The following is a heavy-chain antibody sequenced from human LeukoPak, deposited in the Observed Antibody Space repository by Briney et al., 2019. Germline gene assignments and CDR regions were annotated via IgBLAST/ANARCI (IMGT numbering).Heavy chain of an antibody. V-gene: IGHV4-38-2*02. Sequence: PSETLSLTCTVSGYSISSGYYCGWIRQPPGKGLEWIGSIYHSGSTYYNPSLKSRVTISVDTSKNQFSLKLSSVTAADTAVYYCARDGRDSSGYFAFDIWGQGTMVTVSS. CDR1: GYSISSGYY. D-gene: IGHD3-22*01. CDR2: IYHSGST. J-gene: IGHJ3*02. CDR3: ARDGRDSSGYFAFDI.